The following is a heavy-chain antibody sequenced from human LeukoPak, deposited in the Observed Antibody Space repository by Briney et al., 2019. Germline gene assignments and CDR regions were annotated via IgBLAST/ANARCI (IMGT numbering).Heavy chain of an antibody. Sequence: PGGSLRLSCAASGFTFSSYAMHWVRQAPGKGLEWVAVISYDGSNKYYADSVKGRFTISRDNSKNTLYLQMNSLRAEDTAVYYCAKGIHRGIFGVVITSYYFDYWGQGTLVTVSS. D-gene: IGHD3-3*01. V-gene: IGHV3-30-3*01. CDR3: AKGIHRGIFGVVITSYYFDY. CDR1: GFTFSSYA. CDR2: ISYDGSNK. J-gene: IGHJ4*02.